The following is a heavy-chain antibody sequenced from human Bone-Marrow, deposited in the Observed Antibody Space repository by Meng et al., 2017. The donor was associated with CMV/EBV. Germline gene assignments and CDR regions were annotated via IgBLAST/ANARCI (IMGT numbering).Heavy chain of an antibody. J-gene: IGHJ4*02. D-gene: IGHD4-23*01. CDR2: ISSGSSHI. V-gene: IGHV3-21*01. CDR3: ANTNDYGGYSLN. CDR1: GFTFSSYN. Sequence: GESLKISCAASGFTFSSYNLNWVRQAPGKGLEWVSSISSGSSHINYADSVKGRFTISRDDAKNSLYLQMNSLRAEDTAVYYCANTNDYGGYSLNWGQGRLVTVYS.